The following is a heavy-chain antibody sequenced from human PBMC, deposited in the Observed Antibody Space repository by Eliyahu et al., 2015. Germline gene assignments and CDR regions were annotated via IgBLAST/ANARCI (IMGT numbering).Heavy chain of an antibody. Sequence: QVQLVESGGGVVQPGGSLRLSCXASGFTFXSXGMHWVRQAPGKGLEWVAFIRYDGSNKYYADSVKGRFTISRDNSKNTLYLQMNSLRAEDTAVYYCAKDLVTMVRGVIMGYYYYGMDVWGQGTTVTVSS. CDR2: IRYDGSNK. CDR1: GFTFXSXG. D-gene: IGHD3-10*01. CDR3: AKDLVTMVRGVIMGYYYYGMDV. J-gene: IGHJ6*02. V-gene: IGHV3-30*02.